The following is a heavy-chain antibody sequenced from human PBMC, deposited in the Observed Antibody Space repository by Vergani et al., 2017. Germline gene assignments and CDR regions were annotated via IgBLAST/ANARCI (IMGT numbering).Heavy chain of an antibody. V-gene: IGHV1-69*02. D-gene: IGHD6-19*01. Sequence: QVQLVQSGAEVKKPGSSVKVSCKASGGTFSSYTISWVRQAPGQGLEWMGRIIPILGIANYAQKFQGRVTITRNTSISTAYMELSSLRSEDTAVYYCARVGFIAVAGRGIDYWGQGTLVTVSS. J-gene: IGHJ4*02. CDR3: ARVGFIAVAGRGIDY. CDR2: IIPILGIA. CDR1: GGTFSSYT.